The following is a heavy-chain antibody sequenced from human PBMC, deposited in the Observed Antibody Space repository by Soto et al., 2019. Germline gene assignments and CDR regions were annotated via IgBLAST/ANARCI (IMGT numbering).Heavy chain of an antibody. D-gene: IGHD2-8*01. Sequence: PSDALTLTCSGFGHSIRSWCWRWIRPPPGKGLEWIANIHYSGTTNYNPSLASRVTLSVDTSKNQFSLKMTSVTAADRAMYFCARYNSYAIDYWGRGTLVTVSS. CDR1: GHSIRSWC. CDR2: IHYSGTT. CDR3: ARYNSYAIDY. V-gene: IGHV4-59*01. J-gene: IGHJ4*02.